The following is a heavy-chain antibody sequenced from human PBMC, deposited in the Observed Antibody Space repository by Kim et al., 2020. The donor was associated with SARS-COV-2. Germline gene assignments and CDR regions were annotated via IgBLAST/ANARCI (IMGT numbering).Heavy chain of an antibody. CDR2: IGTAGDT. CDR1: GFTFSSYD. D-gene: IGHD1-7*01. V-gene: IGHV3-13*01. CDR3: ARSKTGTMRFDP. Sequence: GGSLRLSCAASGFTFSSYDMHWVRQATGKGLEWVSAIGTAGDTYYPGSVKGRFTISRENAKNSLYLQMNSLRAGDTAVYYCARSKTGTMRFDPWGQGTLVTVSS. J-gene: IGHJ5*02.